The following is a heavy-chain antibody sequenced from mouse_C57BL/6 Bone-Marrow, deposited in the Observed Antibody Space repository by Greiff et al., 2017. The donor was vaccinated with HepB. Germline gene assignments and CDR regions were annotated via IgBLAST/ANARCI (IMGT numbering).Heavy chain of an antibody. V-gene: IGHV2-5*01. CDR1: GFSLTSYG. Sequence: VQLVESGPGLVQPSQSLSITCTVSGFSLTSYGVHWVRQSPGKGLEWLGVIWRGGSTDYNAAFMSRLSITKDNSKSQVFFKMNSLQADDTAIYYCASPYGYDGGWFAYWGQGTLVTVSA. CDR2: IWRGGST. J-gene: IGHJ3*01. D-gene: IGHD2-2*01. CDR3: ASPYGYDGGWFAY.